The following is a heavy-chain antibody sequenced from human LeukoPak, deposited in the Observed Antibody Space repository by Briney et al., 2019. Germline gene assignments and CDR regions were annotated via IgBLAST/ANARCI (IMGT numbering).Heavy chain of an antibody. D-gene: IGHD3-16*01. CDR3: ARRGGGRWFDP. CDR1: GGSNSSGDYY. V-gene: IGHV4-31*03. CDR2: IYYSGIT. Sequence: PSETLPLTCTVSGGSNSSGDYYWVWIRQYSGKGLEWIGYIYYSGITYYNPSLKSRVTISVDTSQNQFSLQLTSVTAAETAVYYCARRGGGRWFDPWGEGTLVTVSS. J-gene: IGHJ5*02.